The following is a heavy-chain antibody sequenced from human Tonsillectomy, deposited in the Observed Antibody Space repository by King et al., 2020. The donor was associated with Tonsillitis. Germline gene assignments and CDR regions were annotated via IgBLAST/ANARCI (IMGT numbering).Heavy chain of an antibody. D-gene: IGHD2-21*01. J-gene: IGHJ5*02. Sequence: QLQESGPGLVKPSETLSLTCTVSGGSISSYSWNWIRQPPGKGLEWIGYIYYSGSTNYNPSLKSRVTISVDTSKTQFSLKLSSVTATDTAVYYCARQTSVFLGVDPWGQGTLVTVSS. CDR2: IYYSGST. CDR1: GGSISSYS. CDR3: ARQTSVFLGVDP. V-gene: IGHV4-59*08.